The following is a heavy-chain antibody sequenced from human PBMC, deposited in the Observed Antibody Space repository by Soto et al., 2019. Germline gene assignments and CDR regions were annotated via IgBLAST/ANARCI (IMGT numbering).Heavy chain of an antibody. J-gene: IGHJ4*02. Sequence: QVQLVESGGGVVQPGRSLRLSCAASGFTFSSYGMHWVRQAPGKGLGWVAVISYDGSKKYYADSVKGRFTISRDNSKNTLYLQMNSLRAEDTAVYYCATPFLGYCSGGSCYSSDYWGQGTLVTVSS. V-gene: IGHV3-30*03. D-gene: IGHD2-15*01. CDR2: ISYDGSKK. CDR3: ATPFLGYCSGGSCYSSDY. CDR1: GFTFSSYG.